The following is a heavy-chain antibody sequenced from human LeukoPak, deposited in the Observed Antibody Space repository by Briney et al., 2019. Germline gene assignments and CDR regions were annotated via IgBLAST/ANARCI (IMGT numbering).Heavy chain of an antibody. CDR3: ARGDFWSGYCQLDY. CDR1: GGSFSGYY. Sequence: SETLSLTCAVYGGSFSGYYWSWIRQPPGKGLEWIGVINHSGSTNYNPSLKSRVTISVDTSKNQFSLKLSSVTAADTAVYYCARGDFWSGYCQLDYWGQGTLVTVSS. CDR2: INHSGST. V-gene: IGHV4-34*01. D-gene: IGHD3-3*01. J-gene: IGHJ4*02.